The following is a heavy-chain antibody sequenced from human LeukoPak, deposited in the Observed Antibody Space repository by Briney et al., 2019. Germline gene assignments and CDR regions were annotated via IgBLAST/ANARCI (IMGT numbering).Heavy chain of an antibody. CDR1: GYTLSSYW. CDR3: ARWHPSWDFPY. CDR2: IYPDDSDT. V-gene: IGHV5-51*01. Sequence: GESLKISCKGSGYTLSSYWIGWVRQMPGKGLEWMGIIYPDDSDTRYSPSFQGQVTISADKSISTAYLQWSSLRASDTAMYYCARWHPSWDFPYWGQGTLVTVSS. D-gene: IGHD3-3*01. J-gene: IGHJ4*02.